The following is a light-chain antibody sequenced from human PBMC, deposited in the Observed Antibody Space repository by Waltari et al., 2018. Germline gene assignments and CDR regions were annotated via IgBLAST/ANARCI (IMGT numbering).Light chain of an antibody. CDR1: QDISNY. J-gene: IGKJ3*01. CDR3: QPYDNLPFA. CDR2: DAS. V-gene: IGKV1-33*01. Sequence: DIQMTQSPSSLSASVGDRVTITCQASQDISNYLHWYQQKPGKAPKPLIYDASNLETGVPSRFSGSGSGTDFTFTISSLQPEDIATYYCQPYDNLPFAFGPGTKVDIK.